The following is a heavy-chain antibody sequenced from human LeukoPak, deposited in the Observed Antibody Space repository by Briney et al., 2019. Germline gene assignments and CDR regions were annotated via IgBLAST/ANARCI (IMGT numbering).Heavy chain of an antibody. CDR3: ARGGGVIATYYFDY. J-gene: IGHJ4*02. V-gene: IGHV4-34*01. D-gene: IGHD3-16*02. CDR1: GGSLSGYY. CDR2: INHSGST. Sequence: SETLSLTCAVCGGSLSGYYWSWIRQPLGKGLEWIGEINHSGSTNYNPSLKSRVTISVDTSKNQFSLKLSSVTAADTAVYYCARGGGVIATYYFDYWGQGTLVTVSS.